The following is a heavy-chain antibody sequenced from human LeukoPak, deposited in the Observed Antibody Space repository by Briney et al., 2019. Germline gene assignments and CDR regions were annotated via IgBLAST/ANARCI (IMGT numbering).Heavy chain of an antibody. D-gene: IGHD6-13*01. CDR2: IYYSRST. CDR3: ARHVGVMAAAGG. Sequence: SETLSLTCTVSGGSISSSSYYWGWHRQPPGKGRKWIGSIYYSRSTYYNPSLKSRVTISVDTSKNQFSLKLSSVTAADTAVYYCARHVGVMAAAGGWGQGTLVTVSS. V-gene: IGHV4-39*01. CDR1: GGSISSSSYY. J-gene: IGHJ4*02.